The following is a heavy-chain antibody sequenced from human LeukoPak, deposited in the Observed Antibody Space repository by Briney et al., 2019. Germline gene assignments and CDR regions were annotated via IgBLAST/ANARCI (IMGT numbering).Heavy chain of an antibody. Sequence: GGSLRLSCAASGFTFSTYWMSWVRQAPGKGLEWVANIKPDGSEKHYVDSVKGRFTISRDNAKNSLYLQLNSLRPEDAAVYYCARDINARTTVKGGDYWGQGTLVTVSS. J-gene: IGHJ4*02. CDR3: ARDINARTTVKGGDY. V-gene: IGHV3-7*01. CDR2: IKPDGSEK. D-gene: IGHD4-17*01. CDR1: GFTFSTYW.